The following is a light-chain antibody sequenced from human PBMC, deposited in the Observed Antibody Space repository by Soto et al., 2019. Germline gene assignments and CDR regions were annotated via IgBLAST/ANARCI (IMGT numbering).Light chain of an antibody. CDR1: SSNFGAGYD. Sequence: QSVLTQPPSVSGAPGQRVTISCTGSSSNFGAGYDVHWYQQLPGTAPKPLIYGNTNRPSGVPDRFSGSKSGTSASLAITGLQDEDEADYCCQSYDSSLSALVFGTGTKLTVL. V-gene: IGLV1-40*01. J-gene: IGLJ1*01. CDR2: GNT. CDR3: QSYDSSLSALV.